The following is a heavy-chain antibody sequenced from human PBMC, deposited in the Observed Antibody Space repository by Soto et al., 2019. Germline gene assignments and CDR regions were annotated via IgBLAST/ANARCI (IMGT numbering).Heavy chain of an antibody. CDR1: GFTFSSYW. V-gene: IGHV3-7*01. J-gene: IGHJ3*02. CDR3: ARDIGYSSSWYQAFDI. D-gene: IGHD6-13*01. CDR2: IKQDGSEK. Sequence: LRLSCAASGFTFSSYWMSWVRQAPGKGLEWVANIKQDGSEKYYVDSVKGRFTISRDNAKNSLYLQMNSLRAEDTAVYYCARDIGYSSSWYQAFDIWGQGTMVTVSS.